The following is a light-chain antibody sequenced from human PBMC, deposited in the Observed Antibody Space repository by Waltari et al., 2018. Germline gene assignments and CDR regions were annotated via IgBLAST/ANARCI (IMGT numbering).Light chain of an antibody. CDR2: EAN. CDR3: CSFAPTSILL. V-gene: IGLV2-23*01. J-gene: IGLJ3*02. Sequence: QSALTQPASVSGSPGQSITISCTGTRSDVGSSNLVSWYQQHPGKAPKLIIYEANKRPSGVSNRFSGSKSGITASLRISGLQAEDEADYYCCSFAPTSILLFGGGTKLTV. CDR1: RSDVGSSNL.